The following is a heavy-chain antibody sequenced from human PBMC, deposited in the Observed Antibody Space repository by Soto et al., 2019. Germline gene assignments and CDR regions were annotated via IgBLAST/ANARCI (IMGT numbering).Heavy chain of an antibody. CDR3: ARGETYLGV. CDR1: RDTFNKYA. CDR2: IIPIFSSR. D-gene: IGHD3-16*01. J-gene: IGHJ6*02. Sequence: QVQLVQPGAEVKKPGSSVKVSCKTSRDTFNKYAFNWVRQAPGQGLEWMGWIIPIFSSRNYAETFQGRVTITADDSTRTAYMELRSLRLEDTAVYSWARGETYLGVWGQGTTVTVSS. V-gene: IGHV1-69*01.